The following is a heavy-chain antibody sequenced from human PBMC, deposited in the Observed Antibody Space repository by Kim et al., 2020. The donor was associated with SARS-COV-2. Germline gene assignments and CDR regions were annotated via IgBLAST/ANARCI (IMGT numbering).Heavy chain of an antibody. D-gene: IGHD2-8*01. J-gene: IGHJ5*02. CDR2: ISGSGGST. V-gene: IGHV3-23*01. CDR3: AKDLVVVMTSLASDNWFDP. CDR1: GFTFSSYA. Sequence: GVSLRLSCAASGFTFSSYAMSWVRQAPGKGLEWVSAISGSGGSTYYADSVKGRFTISRDNSKNTLYMQMNSLRAEDTAVYYCAKDLVVVMTSLASDNWFDPWGQGTLVTVSS.